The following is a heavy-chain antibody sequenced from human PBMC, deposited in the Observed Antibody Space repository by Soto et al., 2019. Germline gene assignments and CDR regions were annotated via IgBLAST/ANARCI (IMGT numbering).Heavy chain of an antibody. CDR1: GFTFSNAW. Sequence: GGSLRLSCAASGFTFSNAWMNWVRQAPGKGLEWVGRIKSKTDGGTTDYAAPVKGRFTISRDDSKNTLYLQMNSLKTEDTAVYYCTTAPPVATRRASNYYYYYGMDVWGQGTTVTVSS. CDR3: TTAPPVATRRASNYYYYYGMDV. CDR2: IKSKTDGGTT. J-gene: IGHJ6*02. V-gene: IGHV3-15*07. D-gene: IGHD5-12*01.